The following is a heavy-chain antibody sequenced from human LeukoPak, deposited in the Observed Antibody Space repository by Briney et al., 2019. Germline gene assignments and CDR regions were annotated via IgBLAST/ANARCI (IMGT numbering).Heavy chain of an antibody. V-gene: IGHV1-2*02. CDR3: ARGSLELEY. Sequence: ASVKVSCKASGYTFTGYYMHWVRQAPGQGLEWMGWINPNSGDTNYAQKFQGRVTVTRDTSASTAYMELSRLRSDDTAVYYCARGSLELEYWGQGTLVTVSS. CDR1: GYTFTGYY. J-gene: IGHJ4*02. CDR2: INPNSGDT. D-gene: IGHD1-1*01.